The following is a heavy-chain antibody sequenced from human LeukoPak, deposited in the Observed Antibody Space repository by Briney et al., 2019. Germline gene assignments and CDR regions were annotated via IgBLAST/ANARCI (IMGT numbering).Heavy chain of an antibody. Sequence: PSETLSLTCTVSGGSISSYYWSWIRQPPGKGLEWIGYIYYSGSTNYNPSLKSRVTISVDTSKNQFSLKLSSVTAADTAVYYCARGRSSWYSGWFDPWGQGTLVIVSS. V-gene: IGHV4-59*01. CDR2: IYYSGST. CDR3: ARGRSSWYSGWFDP. J-gene: IGHJ5*02. CDR1: GGSISSYY. D-gene: IGHD6-13*01.